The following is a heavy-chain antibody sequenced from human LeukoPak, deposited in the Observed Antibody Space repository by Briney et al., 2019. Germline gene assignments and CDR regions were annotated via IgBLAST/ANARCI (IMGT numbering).Heavy chain of an antibody. CDR3: ARSYYYGSGSYDY. J-gene: IGHJ4*02. CDR1: GYTFTGYY. V-gene: IGHV1-2*02. D-gene: IGHD3-10*01. CDR2: INPNGGGT. Sequence: ASVKVSCKASGYTFTGYYMHWVRQAPGQGLEWMGWINPNGGGTNYAQKFQGRVTMTRDTSISTAYMELSRLRSDDTAVYYCARSYYYGSGSYDYWGQGTLVTVSS.